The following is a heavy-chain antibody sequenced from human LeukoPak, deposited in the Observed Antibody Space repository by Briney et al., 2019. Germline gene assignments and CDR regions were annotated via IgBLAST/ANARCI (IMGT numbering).Heavy chain of an antibody. V-gene: IGHV3-30*02. CDR1: GFTFSSYA. J-gene: IGHJ5*02. CDR3: AKDGLYYYYDGGGGWFDP. D-gene: IGHD3-22*01. Sequence: GGSLRLSCAASGFTFSSYAMHWVRQAPGKGLEWVAFIRYDGSNKYYPDSVKGRFTISRDNSKNTLYLQMNSLRAEDTAVYYCAKDGLYYYYDGGGGWFDPWGQGTLVTVSS. CDR2: IRYDGSNK.